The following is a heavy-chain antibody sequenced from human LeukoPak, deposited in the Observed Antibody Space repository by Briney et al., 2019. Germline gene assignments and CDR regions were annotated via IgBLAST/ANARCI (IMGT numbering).Heavy chain of an antibody. CDR3: ARGSGAVTRHFDY. J-gene: IGHJ4*02. CDR2: VSNDGTYK. Sequence: VGSLRRSCAASGLTFDRYGMHWVGQAPGGGLDPVAAVSNDGTYKTYADSVKGRFSISRDNSKNTLYLQMDSLRAEDTAVYYCARGSGAVTRHFDYWGQGTLVTVSS. CDR1: GLTFDRYG. V-gene: IGHV3-30*03. D-gene: IGHD4-17*01.